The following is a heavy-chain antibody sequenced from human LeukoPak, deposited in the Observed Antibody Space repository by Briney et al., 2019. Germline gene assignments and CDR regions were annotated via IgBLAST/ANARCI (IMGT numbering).Heavy chain of an antibody. Sequence: ASVKVSCKASGYTFTGYSMHWVRQAPRERLEWMGWINPNSGATNNEQKFQGRVTMTRDTSISTAYMELSRLRSDDTAVYYCATSGSYRIIDYWGQETLVTVSS. J-gene: IGHJ4*02. CDR3: ATSGSYRIIDY. D-gene: IGHD1-26*01. V-gene: IGHV1-2*02. CDR2: INPNSGAT. CDR1: GYTFTGYS.